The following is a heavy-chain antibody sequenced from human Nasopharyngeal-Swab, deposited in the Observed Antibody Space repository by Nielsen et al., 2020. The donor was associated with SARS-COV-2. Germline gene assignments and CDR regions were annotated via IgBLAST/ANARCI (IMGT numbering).Heavy chain of an antibody. D-gene: IGHD5-12*01. CDR2: ISYDGSNK. Sequence: WIRQPPGKGLEWVAVISYDGSNKYYADSVKGRFTISRVNSKNTLYLQMNSLRAEDTAVYYCAKGGYSGYDPLGMDVWGQGTTVTVSS. V-gene: IGHV3-30*18. CDR3: AKGGYSGYDPLGMDV. J-gene: IGHJ6*02.